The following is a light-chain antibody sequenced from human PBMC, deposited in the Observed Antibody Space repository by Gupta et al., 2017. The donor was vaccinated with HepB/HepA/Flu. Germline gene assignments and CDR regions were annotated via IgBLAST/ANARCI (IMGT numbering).Light chain of an antibody. CDR1: SSDVGSYNR. Sequence: QSALTHPPSRSRSPGRSPTTPATAPSSDVGSYNRVSWYQQSPGTAPKPMIYEVSNRPSGVPDRFSESTSGNAASLTISGLQAEDEADYYRSSYTSSSVVDFGGGTKLTVL. V-gene: IGLV2-18*02. CDR2: EVS. CDR3: SSYTSSSVVD. J-gene: IGLJ2*01.